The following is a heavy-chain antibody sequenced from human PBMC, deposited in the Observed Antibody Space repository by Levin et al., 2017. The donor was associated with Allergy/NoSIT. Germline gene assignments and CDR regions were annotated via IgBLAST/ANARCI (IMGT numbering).Heavy chain of an antibody. CDR2: INHSGST. CDR1: GGSFSGYY. Sequence: SETLSLTCAVYGGSFSGYYWSWIRQPPGKGLEWIGEINHSGSTNYNPSLKSRVTISVDTSKNQFSLKLSSVTAADTAVYYCARGPSFYCSSTSCYLGRSGGSRRIFDIWGQGTMVTVSS. J-gene: IGHJ3*02. CDR3: ARGPSFYCSSTSCYLGRSGGSRRIFDI. D-gene: IGHD2-2*01. V-gene: IGHV4-34*01.